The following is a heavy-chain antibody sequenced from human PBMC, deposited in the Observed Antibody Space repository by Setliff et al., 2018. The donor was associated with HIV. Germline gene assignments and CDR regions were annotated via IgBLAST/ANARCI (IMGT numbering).Heavy chain of an antibody. J-gene: IGHJ6*02. D-gene: IGHD6-13*01. CDR1: GFTFSPYW. CDR3: AVYSSSWFRYYGMDV. CDR2: INSDGTST. Sequence: GGFLRLSCAASGFTFSPYWMHWVRQAPGKGLVWVSRINSDGTSTTYADSVKGRFTISRDNAKSTLYLQMNSLRAEDTAVYYCAVYSSSWFRYYGMDVWGQGTTVTVS. V-gene: IGHV3-74*03.